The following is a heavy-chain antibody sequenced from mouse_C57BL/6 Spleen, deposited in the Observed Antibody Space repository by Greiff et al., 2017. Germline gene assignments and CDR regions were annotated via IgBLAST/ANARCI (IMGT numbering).Heavy chain of an antibody. CDR2: IKPGSGGT. J-gene: IGHJ1*03. CDR1: GYAFTNYL. D-gene: IGHD1-2*01. CDR3: ARDSYGRKGYFDV. Sequence: QVQLKQSGAELVRPGTSVKVSCKASGYAFTNYLIEWVKQRPGQGLEWIGVIKPGSGGTNYNEKFKGKATLTADKSSSTASMQLSSLTSEYSAVYFCARDSYGRKGYFDVWGTGTTVTVSS. V-gene: IGHV1-54*01.